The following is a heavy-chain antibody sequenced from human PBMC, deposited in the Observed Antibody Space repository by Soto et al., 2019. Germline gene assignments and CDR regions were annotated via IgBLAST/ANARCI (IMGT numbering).Heavy chain of an antibody. Sequence: SETLSLTCTFSGGSISSGGYYWSWIRQHPGKGLEWIGYIYYSGSTYYNPSLKSRVTISVDTSKNQFSLKLSSVTAADTAVYYCARAEGDGMDVWGQGTTVTVSS. V-gene: IGHV4-31*03. CDR2: IYYSGST. CDR3: ARAEGDGMDV. J-gene: IGHJ6*02. CDR1: GGSISSGGYY.